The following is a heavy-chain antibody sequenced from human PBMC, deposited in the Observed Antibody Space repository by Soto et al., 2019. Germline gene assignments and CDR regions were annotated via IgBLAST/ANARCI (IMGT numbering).Heavy chain of an antibody. J-gene: IGHJ4*01. CDR1: GGSITNTNYH. CDR3: FGVLAATLDY. D-gene: IGHD2-21*02. CDR2: LYFRGAT. V-gene: IGHV4-39*01. Sequence: SETRSLTCSVSGGSITNTNYHWGWIRQAPGKGLEWIGTLYFRGATDYNPSLQSRVTISADTSKNQISLHLSSVTAADTAVYYCFGVLAATLDYWGQGTRVTVSS.